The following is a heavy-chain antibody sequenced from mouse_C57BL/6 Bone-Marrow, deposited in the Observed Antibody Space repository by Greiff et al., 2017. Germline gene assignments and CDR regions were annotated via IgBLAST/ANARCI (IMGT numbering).Heavy chain of an antibody. V-gene: IGHV1-19*01. Sequence: VQLKESGPVLVKPGASVKMSCKASGYTFTDYYMNWVKQSHGKSLEWIGVINPYNGGTSYNQKFKGKATLTVDKSSSTAYMELNSLTSEDSAVYYCARGGYGNEAWFAYWGQGTLVTVSA. CDR2: INPYNGGT. D-gene: IGHD2-2*01. J-gene: IGHJ3*01. CDR1: GYTFTDYY. CDR3: ARGGYGNEAWFAY.